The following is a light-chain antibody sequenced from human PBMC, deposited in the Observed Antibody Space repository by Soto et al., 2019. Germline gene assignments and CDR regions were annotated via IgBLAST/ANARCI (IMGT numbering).Light chain of an antibody. CDR2: FAS. CDR3: QQYKTYPWT. J-gene: IGKJ1*01. V-gene: IGKV1-16*02. Sequence: DIQMTQSPSSLSASVGDRVTITCRASQDISNYLAWFQQKPGKAPKSLIFFASSLGSGVPSEFSGSGSGTDFTLTISSLQPKDFAIYYCQQYKTYPWTFGQGTKVEIK. CDR1: QDISNY.